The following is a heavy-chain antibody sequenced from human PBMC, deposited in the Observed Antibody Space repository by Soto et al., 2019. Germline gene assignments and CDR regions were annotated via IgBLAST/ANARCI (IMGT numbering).Heavy chain of an antibody. D-gene: IGHD3-10*01. Sequence: ASVKVSCKASGGTFSSYASSWVRQAPGQGLEWMGGIIPIFGTANYAQKFQGRVTITADESTSTAYMELSSLRSEDTAVYYCARAMVRGVIITGGVYWGQGTLVAVSS. J-gene: IGHJ4*02. CDR2: IIPIFGTA. CDR1: GGTFSSYA. V-gene: IGHV1-69*13. CDR3: ARAMVRGVIITGGVY.